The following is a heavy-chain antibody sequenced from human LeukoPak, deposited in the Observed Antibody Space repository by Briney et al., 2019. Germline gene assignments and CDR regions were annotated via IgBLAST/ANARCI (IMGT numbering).Heavy chain of an antibody. CDR3: ARAVSIAAAGTNFDY. CDR1: GFTFSSYA. CDR2: ISYDGSNK. D-gene: IGHD6-13*01. J-gene: IGHJ4*02. Sequence: GGSLRLSCAASGFTFSSYAMHWVRQAPGKGLEWVAVISYDGSNKYYADSVKGRFTISRDNSKNTLYLQMNSLRAGDMAVYYCARAVSIAAAGTNFDYWGQGTLVTVSS. V-gene: IGHV3-30-3*01.